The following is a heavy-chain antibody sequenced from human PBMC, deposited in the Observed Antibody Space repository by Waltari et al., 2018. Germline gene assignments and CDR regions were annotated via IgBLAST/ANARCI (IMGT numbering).Heavy chain of an antibody. CDR2: IYYSGST. Sequence: QVQLQESGPGLVKPSETLSLTCTVSGGSISSYYWSWIRQPPGKGLEWIGYIYYSGSTNYNPSLKIRVTISVDTSKNQFSLKLSSVTAADTAVYYCARDDTYYDSSGYYYNAFDIWGQGTMVTVSS. J-gene: IGHJ3*02. D-gene: IGHD3-22*01. CDR1: GGSISSYY. V-gene: IGHV4-59*01. CDR3: ARDDTYYDSSGYYYNAFDI.